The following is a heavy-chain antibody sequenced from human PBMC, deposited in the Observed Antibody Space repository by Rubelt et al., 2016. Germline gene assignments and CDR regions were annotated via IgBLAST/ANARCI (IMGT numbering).Heavy chain of an antibody. D-gene: IGHD6-6*01. J-gene: IGHJ6*02. CDR2: ISYDGSNK. Sequence: GLEWVAVISYDGSNKYYADSVKGRFTISRDNSKNTLYLQMNSLRAEDTAVYYCAKAVLIEYSSSSPYYGMDVWGQGTTVTVSS. V-gene: IGHV3-30*18. CDR3: AKAVLIEYSSSSPYYGMDV.